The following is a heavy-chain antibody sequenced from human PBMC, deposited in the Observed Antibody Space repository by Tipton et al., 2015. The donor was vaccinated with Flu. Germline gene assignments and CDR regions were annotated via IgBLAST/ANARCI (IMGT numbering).Heavy chain of an antibody. D-gene: IGHD2-21*01. Sequence: SLRLSCAASGFTFSNYDMHWVRQATGKGLEWVSVFGTGGDPHYAGSVKGRFTISRDNAKSSLYLEMNSLRAEDTAMYYCARQIGGGDCYWGQGTLVTVSS. J-gene: IGHJ4*02. CDR2: FGTGGDP. V-gene: IGHV3-13*05. CDR3: ARQIGGGDCY. CDR1: GFTFSNYD.